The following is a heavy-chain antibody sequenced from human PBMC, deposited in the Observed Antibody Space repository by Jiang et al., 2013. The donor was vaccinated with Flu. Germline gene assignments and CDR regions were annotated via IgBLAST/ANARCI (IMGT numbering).Heavy chain of an antibody. D-gene: IGHD2-2*02. J-gene: IGHJ4*02. V-gene: IGHV1-8*01. CDR3: ARGPLFCSSTSCYTDQFDY. Sequence: TGYAQKFQGRVTMTRNTSISTAYMELSSLRSEDTAVYYCARGPLFCSSTSCYTDQFDYWGQGTLVTVSS. CDR2: T.